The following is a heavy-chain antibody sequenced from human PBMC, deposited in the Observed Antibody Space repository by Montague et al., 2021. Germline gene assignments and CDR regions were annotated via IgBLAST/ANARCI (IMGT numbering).Heavy chain of an antibody. CDR3: ARASSYGKSSYYYMDV. D-gene: IGHD4-17*01. V-gene: IGHV3-30-3*01. Sequence: SLRLSCAPSGFTFSSYAMHWVRQAPGRGLEWVAVISYDGIKEYYADSVRGRFTISRDNSNNTLHMQMNSLRAEDTAMYYCARASSYGKSSYYYMDVWGRGTTVTVSS. CDR1: GFTFSSYA. CDR2: ISYDGIKE. J-gene: IGHJ6*03.